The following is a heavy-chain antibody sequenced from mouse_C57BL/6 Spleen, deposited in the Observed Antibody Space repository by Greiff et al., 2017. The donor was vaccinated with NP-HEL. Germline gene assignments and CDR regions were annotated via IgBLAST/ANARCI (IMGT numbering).Heavy chain of an antibody. CDR1: GFTFSSYA. CDR2: ISDGGSYT. Sequence: EVQGVESGGGLVKPGGSLKLSCAASGFTFSSYAMSWVRQTPEKRLEWVATISDGGSYTYYPDNVKGRFTISRDNAKHNLYLQMSHLKSEDTAMYYCAREGTTVGGAMDYWGQGTSVTVSS. J-gene: IGHJ4*01. CDR3: AREGTTVGGAMDY. D-gene: IGHD1-1*01. V-gene: IGHV5-4*01.